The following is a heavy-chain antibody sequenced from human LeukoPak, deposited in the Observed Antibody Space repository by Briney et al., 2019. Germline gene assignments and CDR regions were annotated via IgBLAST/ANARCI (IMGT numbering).Heavy chain of an antibody. V-gene: IGHV4-38-2*02. CDR3: AKTVGATIRFFDY. CDR2: IYHSGST. D-gene: IGHD1-26*01. J-gene: IGHJ4*02. Sequence: SETLSLTCTVSGYSISSGYYWGWIRQPPGKGLEWIGSIYHSGSTYYNPSLKSRVTISVDTSKNQFSLKLSSMTAADTAVYYCAKTVGATIRFFDYWGQGTLVTVSS. CDR1: GYSISSGYY.